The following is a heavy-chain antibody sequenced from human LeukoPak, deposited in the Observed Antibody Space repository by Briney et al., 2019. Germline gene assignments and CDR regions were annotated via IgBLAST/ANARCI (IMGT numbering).Heavy chain of an antibody. CDR1: GFTFSSYA. CDR3: TTPADTAMVHYYYYYYMDV. CDR2: IKSKTDGGTT. Sequence: TGGSLRLSCAASGFTFSSYAMSWVRQAPGKGLEWVGRIKSKTDGGTTDYAAPVKGRFTISRDDSKNTLYLQMNSLKTEDTAVYYCTTPADTAMVHYYYYYYMDVWGKGTTVTVSS. D-gene: IGHD5-18*01. V-gene: IGHV3-15*01. J-gene: IGHJ6*03.